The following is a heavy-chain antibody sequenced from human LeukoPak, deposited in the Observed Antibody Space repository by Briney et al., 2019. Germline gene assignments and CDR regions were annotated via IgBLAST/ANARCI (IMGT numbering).Heavy chain of an antibody. Sequence: GGSLRLSCAASGFTFSSYWMSWVRQAPGKGLEWVANIKQDGSEKYYVDSVKGRFTISRDNAKNSLYLQMSSLRAEDTAVYYCARVGNVLRYFDWLLYQDYWGQGTLVTVSS. J-gene: IGHJ4*02. CDR1: GFTFSSYW. D-gene: IGHD3-9*01. CDR3: ARVGNVLRYFDWLLYQDY. V-gene: IGHV3-7*01. CDR2: IKQDGSEK.